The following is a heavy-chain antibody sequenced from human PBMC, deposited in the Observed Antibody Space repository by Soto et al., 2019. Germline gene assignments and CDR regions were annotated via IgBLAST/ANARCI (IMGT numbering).Heavy chain of an antibody. D-gene: IGHD6-19*01. J-gene: IGHJ4*02. CDR3: AKGDSSGWWGLFDY. Sequence: ESGGGLVQPGRSLRLSCAASGFTFDDYAMHWVRQAPGKGLEWVSGISWNSGSIGYADSVKGRFTISRDNAKNSLYLQMNSLRAEDTALYDCAKGDSSGWWGLFDYWGQGTLVTVSS. CDR1: GFTFDDYA. CDR2: ISWNSGSI. V-gene: IGHV3-9*01.